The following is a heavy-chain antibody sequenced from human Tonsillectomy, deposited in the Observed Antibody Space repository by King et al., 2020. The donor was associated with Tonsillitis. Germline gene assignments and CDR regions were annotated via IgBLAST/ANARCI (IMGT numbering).Heavy chain of an antibody. CDR2: INNDGTGT. Sequence: VQLVESGGGLVQPGGSLTLSCAASGFIFSNYWMHWVRQAPEKGLVWVAHINNDGTGTTYADSVNGRFTISRDNAKSTLHLQMNSLRDEDMGVYYCVRDNWGMHDWDQGTPLTVSS. D-gene: IGHD7-27*01. CDR1: GFIFSNYW. CDR3: VRDNWGMHD. J-gene: IGHJ4*02. V-gene: IGHV3-74*01.